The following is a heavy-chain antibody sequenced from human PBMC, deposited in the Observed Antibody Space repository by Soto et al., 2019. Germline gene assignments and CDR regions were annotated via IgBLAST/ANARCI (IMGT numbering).Heavy chain of an antibody. J-gene: IGHJ4*02. D-gene: IGHD2-8*01. CDR1: GGSISNYY. CDR2: IYSSGST. V-gene: IGHV4-59*01. Sequence: SDTLSLTCTVSGGSISNYYWNWIRQSPGKGLEWIGYIYSSGSTHYNPSLQNRVTISIDTSKNQVSLKVNSVTAEDTAVYYCARDHPHSFGVYYFDYWGQGTPVTVSS. CDR3: ARDHPHSFGVYYFDY.